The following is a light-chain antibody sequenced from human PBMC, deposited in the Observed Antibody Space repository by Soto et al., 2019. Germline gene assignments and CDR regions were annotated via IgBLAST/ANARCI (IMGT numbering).Light chain of an antibody. CDR3: QQYYSYSRT. J-gene: IGKJ1*01. CDR1: QTVSSW. V-gene: IGKV1-5*01. CDR2: DVS. Sequence: DIQMTQSPSTLSASVGDRVTITCRASQTVSSWLAWYQQKPGKAPKLLIYDVSSLESGVPSRFSGSGSGTEFPLPISSLQPDDSATYYCQQYYSYSRTFGQGTQVEVK.